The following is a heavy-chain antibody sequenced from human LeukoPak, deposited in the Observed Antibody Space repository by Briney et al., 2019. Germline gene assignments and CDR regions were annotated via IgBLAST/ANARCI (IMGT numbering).Heavy chain of an antibody. CDR3: ARVRMDDILTGYYTFGY. V-gene: IGHV1-2*02. J-gene: IGHJ4*02. D-gene: IGHD3-9*01. Sequence: ASVKVSCKASGYMFTGFYIHWVRQAPGQGLEWMGWINPNSGGTNYAQKFQGRVTMTRDTSISTAYMELSRLRSDDTAVYYCARVRMDDILTGYYTFGYWGQGTLVTVSS. CDR1: GYMFTGFY. CDR2: INPNSGGT.